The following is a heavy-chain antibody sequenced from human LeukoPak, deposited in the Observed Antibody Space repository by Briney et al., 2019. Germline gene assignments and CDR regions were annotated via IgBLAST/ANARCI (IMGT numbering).Heavy chain of an antibody. V-gene: IGHV3-64D*06. D-gene: IGHD6-13*01. Sequence: GGSLRLSCSASGFTFSNHAIHWVRQAPGKGLEYVATISNNGGNTNYADSVKGRFTISRDNSKNTVYLQMSSLRAEDTAVYYCVKAAGSWYGYFDYWGQGTLVTVSS. CDR2: ISNNGGNT. CDR1: GFTFSNHA. J-gene: IGHJ4*02. CDR3: VKAAGSWYGYFDY.